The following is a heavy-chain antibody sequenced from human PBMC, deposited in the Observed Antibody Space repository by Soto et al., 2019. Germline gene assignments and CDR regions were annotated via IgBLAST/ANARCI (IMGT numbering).Heavy chain of an antibody. V-gene: IGHV1-69*13. D-gene: IGHD3-10*01. CDR1: GGTFSSYA. Sequence: ASVKVSCKASGGTFSSYAISWVRQAPGQGLEWMGGIIPIFGTANYAQKFQGRVTITADESTSTAYMELSSLRSEDTAVYYCARWGGTFGESYYGMDVWGQGTTVTVSS. CDR3: ARWGGTFGESYYGMDV. J-gene: IGHJ6*02. CDR2: IIPIFGTA.